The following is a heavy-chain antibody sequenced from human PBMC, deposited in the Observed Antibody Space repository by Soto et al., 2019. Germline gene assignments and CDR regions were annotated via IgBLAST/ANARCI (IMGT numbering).Heavy chain of an antibody. Sequence: GGSLRLSCAASGFTFSDYYMSWIRQAPGKGLEWVSYISSSGSTIYYADSVKGRFTISRDNAKNSLYLQMNSLRAEDMAVYYCARVLNYDFWSGYYKVYFDYWGQGTLVTAPQ. D-gene: IGHD3-3*01. CDR3: ARVLNYDFWSGYYKVYFDY. CDR2: ISSSGSTI. CDR1: GFTFSDYY. J-gene: IGHJ4*02. V-gene: IGHV3-11*01.